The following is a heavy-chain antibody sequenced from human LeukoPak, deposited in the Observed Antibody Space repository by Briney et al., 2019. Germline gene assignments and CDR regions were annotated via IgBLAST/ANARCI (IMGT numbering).Heavy chain of an antibody. Sequence: GGSLRLSCAASGLTVSSNHMSWVRQAPGQGLEWVSVIYRGGSTYYADSVKGRFTISRDNSKNTLYLQMNSLRAEDTAVYYCARDEATAGINYWGQGTLVTVSS. J-gene: IGHJ4*02. CDR1: GLTVSSNH. D-gene: IGHD6-13*01. V-gene: IGHV3-66*01. CDR2: IYRGGST. CDR3: ARDEATAGINY.